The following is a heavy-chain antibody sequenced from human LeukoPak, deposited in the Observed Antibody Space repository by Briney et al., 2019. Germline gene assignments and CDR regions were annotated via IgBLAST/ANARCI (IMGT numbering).Heavy chain of an antibody. J-gene: IGHJ5*02. Sequence: KLSEPLFLTCTVSGGSISSSNYGWGWIRPPPGKGLEWIGSICYSGSTFYNPSLKSRGTLLVDTPKNQFSLRVSSVTAADTAVYYCARIDNYIPGHWFDPWGQGTLVTVSS. V-gene: IGHV4-39*01. D-gene: IGHD5-24*01. CDR2: ICYSGST. CDR1: GGSISSSNYG. CDR3: ARIDNYIPGHWFDP.